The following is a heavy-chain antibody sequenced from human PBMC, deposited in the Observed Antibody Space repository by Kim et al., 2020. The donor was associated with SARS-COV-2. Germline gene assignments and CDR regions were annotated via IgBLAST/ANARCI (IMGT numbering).Heavy chain of an antibody. D-gene: IGHD5-12*01. J-gene: IGHJ6*02. CDR3: AKVRGYSGYDSAYYYGMDV. V-gene: IGHV3-23*01. Sequence: GLFTISRDNSKNTLYLQMNSLRAEDTAVYYCAKVRGYSGYDSAYYYGMDVWGQGTTVTVSS.